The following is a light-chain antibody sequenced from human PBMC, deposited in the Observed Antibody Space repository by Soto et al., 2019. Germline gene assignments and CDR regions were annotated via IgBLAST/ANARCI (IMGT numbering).Light chain of an antibody. CDR2: SAS. J-gene: IGKJ4*01. Sequence: EIVLTQSPATLSLSPGVRATLSCRASQSVGSFLAWYQQKPGHPPRLLIYSASDRATGIPDRFSGSGSGTDFTRTISNLEPEDFAVYYCQQRDSWPLTFGGGTRV. CDR1: QSVGSF. CDR3: QQRDSWPLT. V-gene: IGKV3-11*01.